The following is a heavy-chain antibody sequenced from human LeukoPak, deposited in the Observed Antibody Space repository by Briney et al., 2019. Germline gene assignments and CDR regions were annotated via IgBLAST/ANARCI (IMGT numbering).Heavy chain of an antibody. J-gene: IGHJ6*03. V-gene: IGHV1-69*06. CDR3: ARNMAILTGPAWYFYSFMAV. CDR2: IIPNVSKK. Sequence: SVKVSCKASGGTFSSYAISWVRQAPGQGLEWMGVIIPNVSKKNYAHKFQGRVTITADKSTSTAYTELSSLRSEDTAVYYCARNMAILTGPAWYFYSFMAVWGKGTTVTV. D-gene: IGHD3-9*01. CDR1: GGTFSSYA.